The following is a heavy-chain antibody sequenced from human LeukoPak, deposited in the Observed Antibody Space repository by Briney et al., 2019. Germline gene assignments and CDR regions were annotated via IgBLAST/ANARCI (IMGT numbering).Heavy chain of an antibody. V-gene: IGHV4-59*12. J-gene: IGHJ4*02. CDR1: GGSISSYY. D-gene: IGHD6-19*01. CDR3: ARVPKVRMAVAYYFDY. Sequence: PSETLSLTCTVSGGSISSYYWSWIRQPPGKGLEWIGYIYYSGSTYYNPSLKSRVTISVDTSKNQFSLKLSSVTAADTAVYYCARVPKVRMAVAYYFDYWGQGTLVTVSS. CDR2: IYYSGST.